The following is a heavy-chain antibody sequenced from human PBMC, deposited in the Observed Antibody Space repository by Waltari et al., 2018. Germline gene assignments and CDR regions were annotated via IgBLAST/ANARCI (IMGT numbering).Heavy chain of an antibody. CDR3: ARGEHGGFDY. J-gene: IGHJ4*02. D-gene: IGHD3-16*01. CDR2: INGGSGKI. V-gene: IGHV1-3*01. CDR1: GYTCSSYP. Sequence: QVQLVQSGAEVKKPGASVKVSCKASGYTCSSYPIHWVRQAPGQRLEWMGWINGGSGKIKYSQTFQGRLTMTRDTSATTGYMELSSLRSGDTAIYYCARGEHGGFDYWGQGTLVTVSS.